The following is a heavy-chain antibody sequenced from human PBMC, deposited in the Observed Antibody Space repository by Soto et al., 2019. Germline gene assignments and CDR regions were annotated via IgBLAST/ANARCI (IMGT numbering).Heavy chain of an antibody. CDR3: ARPDSISGYSSSPPNH. J-gene: IGHJ5*02. Sequence: ASETLSLTCTVSGGSISSSSYYWGWIRQPPGKGLEWIGSIYYSGSTYYNQSLKSRVTISVDTSKNQFSLKLSSVTAADTAVYYCARPDSISGYSSSPPNHWGQGTLVTVSS. CDR2: IYYSGST. D-gene: IGHD6-6*01. CDR1: GGSISSSSYY. V-gene: IGHV4-39*01.